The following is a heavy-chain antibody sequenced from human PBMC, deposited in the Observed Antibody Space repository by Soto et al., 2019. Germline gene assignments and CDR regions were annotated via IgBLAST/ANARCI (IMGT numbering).Heavy chain of an antibody. CDR3: ARIPPGDYRFGEDY. J-gene: IGHJ4*02. CDR1: GGSISSGGYY. V-gene: IGHV4-31*03. CDR2: IYYSGST. D-gene: IGHD4-17*01. Sequence: QVQLQESGPGLVKPSQTLSLTCTVSGGSISSGGYYWSWIRQHPGKGLEWIGYIYYSGSTYYNPSLKSRVTISVDTSKNQFSLKLSSVTAADPAVYYCARIPPGDYRFGEDYWGQGTLVTVSS.